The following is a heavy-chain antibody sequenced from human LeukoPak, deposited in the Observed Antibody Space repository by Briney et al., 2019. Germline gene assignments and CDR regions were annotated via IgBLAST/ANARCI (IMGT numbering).Heavy chain of an antibody. Sequence: SETLSLTCTVSGGSISSDEYRWVWIRQPPGTGLEWIGNMYYGGSTYYNPSLKSRVTISLDTSKNQVSLTLSSLTAADTAVYYCARRKGGSSMFDYWGQGTLVSVSS. CDR1: GGSISSDEYR. J-gene: IGHJ4*02. D-gene: IGHD3-10*01. CDR3: ARRKGGSSMFDY. CDR2: MYYGGST. V-gene: IGHV4-39*01.